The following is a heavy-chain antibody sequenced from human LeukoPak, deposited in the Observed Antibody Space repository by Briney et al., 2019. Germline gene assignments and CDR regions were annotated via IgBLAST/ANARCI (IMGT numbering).Heavy chain of an antibody. Sequence: SETLSLTCSVYGGSLSPYYWNWIRQPPGKGLEWIGEINHRGSTTYNPSLKSRVTISVDTSNNQFSLKLSSVTAADTAVYYCARVGLDWGSIDYWGQGTLVTVSS. CDR2: INHRGST. CDR1: GGSLSPYY. D-gene: IGHD3/OR15-3a*01. CDR3: ARVGLDWGSIDY. V-gene: IGHV4-34*01. J-gene: IGHJ4*02.